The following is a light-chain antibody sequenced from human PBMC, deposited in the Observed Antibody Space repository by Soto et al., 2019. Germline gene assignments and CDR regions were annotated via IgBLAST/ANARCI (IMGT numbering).Light chain of an antibody. CDR2: GAS. V-gene: IGKV3-20*01. CDR3: QQYGSSGT. Sequence: IVLTQSPTTLSVSPGERATLSFRASQSVSSNLAWHQQRPGQAPRLLIYGASNRATGIPDRFSGSGSGTDFTLTISRLEPEDFAVYYCQQYGSSGTFGQGTKVDI. CDR1: QSVSSN. J-gene: IGKJ1*01.